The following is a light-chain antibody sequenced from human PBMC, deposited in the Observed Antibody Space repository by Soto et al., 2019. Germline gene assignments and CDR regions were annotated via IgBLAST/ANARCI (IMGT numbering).Light chain of an antibody. CDR1: QNVNSN. CDR2: DAS. V-gene: IGKV3-15*01. Sequence: EVVMTQSPATLSVSPGERATLSCRASQNVNSNLAWYQQKPGQAPRLLIYDASTRATGIPARFSGSGSGTEFTLTISSLQSEDFAVYYCQEYTKWPPLTFGGGTKVEFK. CDR3: QEYTKWPPLT. J-gene: IGKJ4*01.